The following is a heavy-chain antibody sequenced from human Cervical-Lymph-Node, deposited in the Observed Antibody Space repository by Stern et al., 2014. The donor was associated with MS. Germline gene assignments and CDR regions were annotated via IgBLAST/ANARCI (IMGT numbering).Heavy chain of an antibody. J-gene: IGHJ5*02. V-gene: IGHV4-4*02. CDR3: VRALGSSSFRYWFDP. Sequence: MQLVESGPGLVKPSGTLSLTCAVSGDSISSSNWWSWVRQSPGKGLEWVGDIYHAGTTNYNSTLKSRLTISADNSKNQFSLKLTSETAADTAVYYCVRALGSSSFRYWFDPWGQGTLVIVSS. CDR2: IYHAGTT. CDR1: GDSISSSNW. D-gene: IGHD6-13*01.